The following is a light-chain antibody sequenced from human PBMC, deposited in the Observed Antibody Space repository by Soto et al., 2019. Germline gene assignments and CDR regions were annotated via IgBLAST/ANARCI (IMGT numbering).Light chain of an antibody. CDR3: SSYTISSTVV. J-gene: IGLJ2*01. CDR1: SSDVGGYNY. Sequence: QSALTQPASVSGSPGQSITISCTGTSSDVGGYNYVSWYQQHPGKAPKLMIYDVSNRPSGVSNRFSGSKSGNTASLTISELQAEDDADYYCSSYTISSTVVFGGGTKLTVL. V-gene: IGLV2-14*01. CDR2: DVS.